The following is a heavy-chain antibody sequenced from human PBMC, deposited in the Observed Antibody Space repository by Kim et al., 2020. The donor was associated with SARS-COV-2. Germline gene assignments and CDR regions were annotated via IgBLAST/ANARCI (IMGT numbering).Heavy chain of an antibody. J-gene: IGHJ5*02. CDR3: ARDSDRWGSGWFDP. V-gene: IGHV1-46*01. D-gene: IGHD3-10*01. Sequence: AQKFQGRVTMTRDTSTSTVYMELSSLRSEDTAVYYCARDSDRWGSGWFDPWGQGTLVTVSS.